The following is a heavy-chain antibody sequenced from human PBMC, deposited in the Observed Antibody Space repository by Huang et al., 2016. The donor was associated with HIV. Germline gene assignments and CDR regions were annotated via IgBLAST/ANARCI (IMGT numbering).Heavy chain of an antibody. CDR3: ARQGLWLPPTDPFDY. J-gene: IGHJ4*02. CDR1: GYIFDSYW. D-gene: IGHD3-10*01. CDR2: IYPGDSDT. V-gene: IGHV5-51*01. Sequence: EVHLVQSGAEVKEPGESLKISCQASGYIFDSYWIGWVRQMPGKGLEWMGLIYPGDSDTRYDPTLQGQVTISADQSINTAYLQWSSLKASDTAIYFCARQGLWLPPTDPFDYWGQGTPVTVSA.